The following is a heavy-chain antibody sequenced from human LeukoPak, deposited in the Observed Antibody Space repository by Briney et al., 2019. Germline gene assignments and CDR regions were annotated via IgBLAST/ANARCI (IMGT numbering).Heavy chain of an antibody. CDR3: ARDITMVRGVNNYYYMDV. V-gene: IGHV4-39*02. D-gene: IGHD3-10*01. J-gene: IGHJ6*03. Sequence: SETLSLTCTVSGGSISSSNYYWGWIRQPPGKGLEWIGSIYYSGSTYYNPSLKSRVTIFVDTSKNQFSLKLISVTAADTAVYYCARDITMVRGVNNYYYMDVWGKGTTVTVSS. CDR1: GGSISSSNYY. CDR2: IYYSGST.